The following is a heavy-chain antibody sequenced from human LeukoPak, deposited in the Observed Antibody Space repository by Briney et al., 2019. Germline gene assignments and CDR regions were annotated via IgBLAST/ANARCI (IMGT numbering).Heavy chain of an antibody. CDR2: ISAYNGNT. Sequence: ASVKVSCKAFGYTFPSYDINGVRQAPGQGLDWMGWISAYNGNTNYAQKLQGRVTMTTDTSTSTAYMELRSLRSDDTAVYYCARDGVVVPAAKYYYYGMDVWGQGTTVTVSS. J-gene: IGHJ6*02. D-gene: IGHD2-2*01. CDR3: ARDGVVVPAAKYYYYGMDV. CDR1: GYTFPSYD. V-gene: IGHV1-18*01.